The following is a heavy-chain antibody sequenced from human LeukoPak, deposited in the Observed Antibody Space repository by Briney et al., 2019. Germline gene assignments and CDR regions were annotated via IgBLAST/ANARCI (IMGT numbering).Heavy chain of an antibody. CDR1: GGSISSYY. J-gene: IGHJ5*02. V-gene: IGHV4-59*01. Sequence: SETLSLTCTVSGGSISSYYWSWIRQPPGKGLEWIGYIYDSGGTNYSPSLKSRVTISVDTSKNQFCLWLSSMTAADTAVYYCARGKYYDSSDFDPWGQGTLVTVSS. CDR2: IYDSGGT. CDR3: ARGKYYDSSDFDP. D-gene: IGHD3-22*01.